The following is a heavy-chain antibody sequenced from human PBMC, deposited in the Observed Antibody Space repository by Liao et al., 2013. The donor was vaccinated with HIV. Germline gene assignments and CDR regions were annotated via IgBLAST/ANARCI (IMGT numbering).Heavy chain of an antibody. V-gene: IGHV4-4*07. CDR1: GGSINNHY. CDR3: ARSLSYCRGDCYPNWFDP. CDR2: IYTSGNT. D-gene: IGHD2-21*02. J-gene: IGHJ5*02. Sequence: QMQLQESGPGLVKPSETLSLTCAVSGGSINNHYWNWIRQPAGRGLEWIGRIYTSGNTNYNPSLKSRLTMSVDTSNNQFSLRLTSVTAADTAVYYCARSLSYCRGDCYPNWFDPWGQGTLVTVSS.